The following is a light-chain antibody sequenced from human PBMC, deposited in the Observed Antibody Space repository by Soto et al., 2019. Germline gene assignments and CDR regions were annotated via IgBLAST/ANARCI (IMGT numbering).Light chain of an antibody. CDR3: CSYSGSDTMI. CDR1: SSDVGSYNL. Sequence: QSALTQPASVSGSPGQSITISCTGTSSDVGSYNLVSWYQQPPGEAPKLMIYEGSKRPSGVSNRFSGSKSGHTASLTISGLQAEDEADYYGCSYSGSDTMIFCGVPKLTVL. CDR2: EGS. V-gene: IGLV2-23*01. J-gene: IGLJ2*01.